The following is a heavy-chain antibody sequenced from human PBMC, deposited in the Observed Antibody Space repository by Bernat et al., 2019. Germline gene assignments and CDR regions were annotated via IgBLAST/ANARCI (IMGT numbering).Heavy chain of an antibody. CDR3: ASHDYGEHHY. D-gene: IGHD4-17*01. CDR1: GGSISSYY. J-gene: IGHJ4*02. V-gene: IGHV4-59*01. Sequence: QVQVQESGPGLVKPSETLSLTCTVSGGSISSYYWSWIRQPPGKGLEWIGYIYYSGSTNYNPSLKSRVTISVDTSKNQFSLKLSSVTAADTAVYYCASHDYGEHHYWGQGTLVTVSS. CDR2: IYYSGST.